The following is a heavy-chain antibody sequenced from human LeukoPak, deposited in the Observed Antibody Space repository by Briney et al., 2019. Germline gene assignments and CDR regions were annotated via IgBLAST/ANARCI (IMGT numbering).Heavy chain of an antibody. J-gene: IGHJ6*03. D-gene: IGHD2-15*01. CDR1: GYTFTGYY. Sequence: ASVKVSCKASGYTFTGYYMHWVRQAPGQGLEWMGWINPNSGGTNYAQKFQGRVTMTRDTSISTAYMELSRLRSEDTAVYYCAKEGLMVADYYYYMDVWGKGTTVTVSS. CDR2: INPNSGGT. V-gene: IGHV1-2*02. CDR3: AKEGLMVADYYYYMDV.